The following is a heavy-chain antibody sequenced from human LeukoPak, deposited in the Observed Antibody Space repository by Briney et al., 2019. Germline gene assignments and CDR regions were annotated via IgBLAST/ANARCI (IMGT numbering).Heavy chain of an antibody. CDR2: ISSSSSTI. J-gene: IGHJ4*02. V-gene: IGHV3-48*01. CDR3: ARAPNYDFWSGYYTGMPYFDY. D-gene: IGHD3-3*01. Sequence: GSLRLSCAASGFTFSSYSMNWVRQAPGKGLEWVSYISSSSSTIYYADSVKGRFTISRDNAKNSLYLQMNSLRGEDTAVYYCARAPNYDFWSGYYTGMPYFDYWGQGTLVTVSS. CDR1: GFTFSSYS.